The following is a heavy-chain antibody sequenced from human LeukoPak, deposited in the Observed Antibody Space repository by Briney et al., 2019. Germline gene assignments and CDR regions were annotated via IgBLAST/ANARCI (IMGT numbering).Heavy chain of an antibody. CDR1: EFTFSSYG. J-gene: IGHJ6*03. V-gene: IGHV3-23*01. CDR2: ISGSGGST. Sequence: PGGTLRLSCAASEFTFSSYGMSWVRQAPGKGLEWVSAISGSGGSTYYADSVKGRFTISRDNSKNTLYLLMNSLRAEDTAVYYCARVGDPHYYMDVWGKGTTVTISS. CDR3: ARVGDPHYYMDV.